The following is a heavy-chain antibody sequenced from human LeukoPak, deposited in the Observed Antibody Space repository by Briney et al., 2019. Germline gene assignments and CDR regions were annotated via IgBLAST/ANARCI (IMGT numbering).Heavy chain of an antibody. CDR1: EYTLTDYY. CDR2: INPSSGGT. J-gene: IGHJ3*02. Sequence: ASVKVSCKAFEYTLTDYYVHWVRQAPGQGLEWMGWINPSSGGTNYAQNFQGRVTMTRDTSISTAYMELSRLRSDDTAVYYCAAGMAAAGTDANDAFDIWGQGTMVTVSS. D-gene: IGHD6-13*01. V-gene: IGHV1-2*02. CDR3: AAGMAAAGTDANDAFDI.